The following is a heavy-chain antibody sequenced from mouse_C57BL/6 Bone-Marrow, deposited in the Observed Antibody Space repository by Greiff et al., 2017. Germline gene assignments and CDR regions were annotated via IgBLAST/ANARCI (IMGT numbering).Heavy chain of an antibody. CDR2: ISDGGSYT. CDR3: ARDFYWYFDV. CDR1: GFTFSSYA. J-gene: IGHJ1*03. Sequence: EVMLVESGGGLVKPGGSLILSCAASGFTFSSYAMSWVRQTPEKRLEWVATISDGGSYTYYPDNVKGRFTISRDNAKNNLYLQMSHLKSEDTAMYYCARDFYWYFDVWGTGTTVTVSS. V-gene: IGHV5-4*01.